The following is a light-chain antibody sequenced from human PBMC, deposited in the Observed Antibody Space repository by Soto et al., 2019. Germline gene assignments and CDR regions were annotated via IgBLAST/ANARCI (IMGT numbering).Light chain of an antibody. V-gene: IGLV2-18*02. Sequence: QSALTQPPSVSGSPGQTVAISCTGPSSDVGSYTRVAWYQQPPGTAPKLMIYEVSNRPSGVPDRFSGAKSGNTASVSIAGLHAQDEADYYCSSFTGSSTYVFGTGIKLTVL. CDR3: SSFTGSSTYV. J-gene: IGLJ1*01. CDR2: EVS. CDR1: SSDVGSYTR.